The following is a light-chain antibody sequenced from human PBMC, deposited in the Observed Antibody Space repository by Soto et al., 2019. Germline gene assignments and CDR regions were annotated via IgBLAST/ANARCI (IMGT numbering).Light chain of an antibody. CDR2: AAS. CDR1: QGISNY. CDR3: QQSFTAPRYT. J-gene: IGKJ2*01. V-gene: IGKV1-27*01. Sequence: DIQMTQSPSSLSASVGDRVTFTCRASQGISNYLAWYQHKPGKVPKLLIFAASTLQTGVPSRFRGRASGTDFTLTIDNVQPEDSGTYYCQQSFTAPRYTFGQGTQLEIK.